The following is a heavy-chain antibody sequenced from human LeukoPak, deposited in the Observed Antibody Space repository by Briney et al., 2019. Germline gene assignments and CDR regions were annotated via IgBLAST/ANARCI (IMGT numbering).Heavy chain of an antibody. D-gene: IGHD3-22*01. V-gene: IGHV4-59*01. CDR2: IYYSGST. Sequence: SETLSLTCTVSGGSISSYYWSWIRQPPGKGLEWIGYIYYSGSTNYNPSLKSRVTTSVDTSKNQFSLKLSSVTAADTAVYYCARRPGSGYKGYFDYWGQGTLVTVSS. CDR1: GGSISSYY. J-gene: IGHJ4*02. CDR3: ARRPGSGYKGYFDY.